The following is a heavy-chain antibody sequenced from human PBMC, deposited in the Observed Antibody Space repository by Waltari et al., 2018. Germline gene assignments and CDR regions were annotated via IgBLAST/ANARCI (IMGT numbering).Heavy chain of an antibody. D-gene: IGHD6-13*01. J-gene: IGHJ4*02. Sequence: QLQLQESGPGLVKPSETLSLTCTVSGGSISSSSYYWGWIRQPPGKGLEWIGSIYYSGSPYDNPSLNSRVTISVDTSKNQFSLKLSSVTAADTAVYYCARVTQAAAGTCYWGQGTLVTVSS. CDR2: IYYSGSP. CDR3: ARVTQAAAGTCY. V-gene: IGHV4-39*07. CDR1: GGSISSSSYY.